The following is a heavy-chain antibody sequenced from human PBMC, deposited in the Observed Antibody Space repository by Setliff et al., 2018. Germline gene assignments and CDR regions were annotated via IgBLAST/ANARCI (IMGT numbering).Heavy chain of an antibody. CDR3: ARGPPDFVVVPAAAKFDY. CDR2: INPNSGGT. CDR1: GYTFTGYY. Sequence: ASVKVSCKASGYTFTGYYMHWVRQAPGQGLEWMGWINPNSGGTNYAQKFQGRVTMTRDTSISTAYMELRSLRSDDTAVYYCARGPPDFVVVPAAAKFDYWGPGTLVTVPQ. J-gene: IGHJ4*02. V-gene: IGHV1-2*02. D-gene: IGHD2-2*01.